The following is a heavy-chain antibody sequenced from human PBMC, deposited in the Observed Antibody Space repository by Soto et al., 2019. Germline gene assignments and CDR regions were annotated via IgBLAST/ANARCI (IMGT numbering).Heavy chain of an antibody. Sequence: GESLKISCKGSGYSFSDYWIVWVRQMPGKGLEWMGMIYPDDSDTKYSPSFGGQVTISADKSISTAYLQWNSLKSSDTAIYYCARTRGRTQYYYYGMDVWGQGTTVTVSS. CDR2: IYPDDSDT. CDR3: ARTRGRTQYYYYGMDV. V-gene: IGHV5-51*01. CDR1: GYSFSDYW. J-gene: IGHJ6*02.